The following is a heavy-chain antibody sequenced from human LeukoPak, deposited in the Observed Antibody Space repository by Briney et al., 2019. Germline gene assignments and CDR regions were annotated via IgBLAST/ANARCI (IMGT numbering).Heavy chain of an antibody. D-gene: IGHD3-16*02. CDR3: ARGRKYDYVWGSYRKYYYYMDV. CDR1: RYSISSGYY. Sequence: SETLSLTCTVSRYSISSGYYWGWIRRPPGKGRGWIGSFYDSGSTYYNPSLKSRATISADTSKTSSSLKLSSVTAADTAVSYCARGRKYDYVWGSYRKYYYYMDVWGKGTTVTVSS. V-gene: IGHV4-38-2*02. J-gene: IGHJ6*03. CDR2: FYDSGST.